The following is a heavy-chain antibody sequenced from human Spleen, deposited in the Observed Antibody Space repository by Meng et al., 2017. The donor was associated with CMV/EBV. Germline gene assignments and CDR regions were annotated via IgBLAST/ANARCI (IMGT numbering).Heavy chain of an antibody. D-gene: IGHD1-1*01. Sequence: ASVKVSCKASGYTFTSYYMHWVRQAPGQGLEWMGIINPSGGSTSYAQKFQGRVTMTRDTSTSTVYMELSSLRSEDTAVYYCAREGSGWNDIYYYYGMDVWGQGTTVTVSS. CDR3: AREGSGWNDIYYYYGMDV. J-gene: IGHJ6*02. CDR2: INPSGGST. V-gene: IGHV1-46*01. CDR1: GYTFTSYY.